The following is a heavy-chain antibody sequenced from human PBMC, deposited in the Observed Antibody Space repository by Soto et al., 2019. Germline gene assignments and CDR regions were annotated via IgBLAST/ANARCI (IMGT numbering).Heavy chain of an antibody. V-gene: IGHV4-34*01. CDR1: AGFLSGCY. D-gene: IGHD2-15*01. Sequence: AGYAGFLSGCYWRWFRHPLEKRLEWIGEINHSGSTNDNPSLKSRVAISVDTAKNQFSLKLSSVTAADTAVYYCARGVGSRVYYYYYYGMDVWCQGNTVT. CDR2: INHSGST. CDR3: ARGVGSRVYYYYYYGMDV. J-gene: IGHJ6*02.